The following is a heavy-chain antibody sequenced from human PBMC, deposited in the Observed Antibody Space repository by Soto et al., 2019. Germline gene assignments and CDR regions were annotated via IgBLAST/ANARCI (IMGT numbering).Heavy chain of an antibody. D-gene: IGHD2-21*02. CDR1: GGSISFDHYH. V-gene: IGHV4-30-4*01. CDR2: IHYSGSV. J-gene: IGHJ6*02. CDR3: VREDDGGDRDYYGLDV. Sequence: QVQLHESGPGLVRPSQTLSLTCTVSGGSISFDHYHWTWIRQPAGKGLEWIGYIHYSGSVYYNPSLQSRVSMSVDTSKNLFSLKLSSVTAADTAVYFCVREDDGGDRDYYGLDVWGQGTTVTVSS.